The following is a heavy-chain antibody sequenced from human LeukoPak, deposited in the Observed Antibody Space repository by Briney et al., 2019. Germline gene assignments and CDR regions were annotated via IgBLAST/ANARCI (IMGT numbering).Heavy chain of an antibody. CDR1: GGTFSSYA. J-gene: IGHJ3*02. Sequence: GSSVKVSCKASGGTFSSYAISWVRQAPGQGLEWMGGIIPIFGTANYAQKFQGRVTITADKSTSTAYMELSSLRSEDTAVYYCATNFAGYSPDAFDIWGQGTMVTVSS. D-gene: IGHD6-13*01. CDR3: ATNFAGYSPDAFDI. V-gene: IGHV1-69*06. CDR2: IIPIFGTA.